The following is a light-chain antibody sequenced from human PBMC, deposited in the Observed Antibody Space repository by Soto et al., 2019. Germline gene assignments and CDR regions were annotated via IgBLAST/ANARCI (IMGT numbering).Light chain of an antibody. CDR2: EVS. CDR1: SSDVGGYNY. CDR3: SSYTSSSTL. J-gene: IGLJ3*02. Sequence: QSALTQPASVSGSPGQSITISCTGTSSDVGGYNYVSWYQQHPGKAPKLMIYEVSNRPSGVSNRFSGSKSGNTASLTISGLQAEDEADYHCSSYTSSSTLFGGGPKLTVL. V-gene: IGLV2-14*01.